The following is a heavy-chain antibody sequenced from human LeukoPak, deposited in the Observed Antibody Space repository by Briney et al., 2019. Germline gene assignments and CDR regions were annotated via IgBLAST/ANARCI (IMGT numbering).Heavy chain of an antibody. V-gene: IGHV3-21*01. D-gene: IGHD3-9*01. CDR2: ISSSGNYI. Sequence: GGSLRLSCAASGFTFSSYSMNWVRQAPGKALECVSSISSSGNYIYYADSVKGRFTISRDNAKNSLYVQMNSLRAEDTAVYYCARDPMTGSFDYWGQGTLVTVSS. CDR3: ARDPMTGSFDY. J-gene: IGHJ4*02. CDR1: GFTFSSYS.